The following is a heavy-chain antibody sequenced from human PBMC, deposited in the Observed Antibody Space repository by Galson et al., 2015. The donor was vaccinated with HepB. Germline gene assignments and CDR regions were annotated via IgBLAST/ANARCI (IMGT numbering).Heavy chain of an antibody. D-gene: IGHD6-6*01. Sequence: SLRLSCAASGFSVTSYWTSWVRQAPGKGLEWVASIKEDGTKTYYVDSVKGRFTVSRDNARNSLYLQMSSLRAEDTAIYYCARDLSSSSAYWGQGTLVTVSS. V-gene: IGHV3-7*03. CDR2: IKEDGTKT. J-gene: IGHJ4*02. CDR3: ARDLSSSSAY. CDR1: GFSVTSYW.